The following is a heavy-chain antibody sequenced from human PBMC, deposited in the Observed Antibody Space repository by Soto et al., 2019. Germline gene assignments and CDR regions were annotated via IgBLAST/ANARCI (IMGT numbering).Heavy chain of an antibody. CDR2: LYDVDGS. D-gene: IGHD1-1*01. V-gene: IGHV3-53*01. CDR1: GLTISGKKY. CDR3: ATWHEREHAYDV. Sequence: DVHLVESGGGLIQPGESLRLSCAAFGLTISGKKYVAWVRQAPGQRLEWVSALYDVDGSFYADSVKGRFTTSSDSAKTTVYLQLNDLRPDDTAVYYCATWHEREHAYDVWGQGTTVTVSS. J-gene: IGHJ3*01.